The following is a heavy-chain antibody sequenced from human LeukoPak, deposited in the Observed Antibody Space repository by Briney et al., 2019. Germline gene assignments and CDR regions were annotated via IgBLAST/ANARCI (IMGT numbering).Heavy chain of an antibody. J-gene: IGHJ3*02. Sequence: ASVKVSCKASGYTFTTYGISWVRQAPGQGLEWMGWISTYNAKTNYAQKFQGRVTMTTDTSTSTAYMELRSLRSDDAAVYYCARIPFVVIVVDDAFDIWGQGTMVTVSS. CDR1: GYTFTTYG. CDR2: ISTYNAKT. CDR3: ARIPFVVIVVDDAFDI. V-gene: IGHV1-18*01. D-gene: IGHD3-22*01.